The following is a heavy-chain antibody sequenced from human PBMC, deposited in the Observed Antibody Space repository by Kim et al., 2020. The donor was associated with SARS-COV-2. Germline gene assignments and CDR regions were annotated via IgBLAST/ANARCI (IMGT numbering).Heavy chain of an antibody. V-gene: IGHV7-4-1*02. CDR1: GYTFTNYA. J-gene: IGHJ4*02. CDR3: ARDGYGPDY. D-gene: IGHD1-1*01. CDR2: IDTNTGNP. Sequence: ASVKVSCKASGYTFTNYAMNWVRQAPGQGLEWMGWIDTNTGNPTFAQGFTGRFVFSLDTSVSTAYLQISSLQADDTAVYYCARDGYGPDYWGQGTLVTVSS.